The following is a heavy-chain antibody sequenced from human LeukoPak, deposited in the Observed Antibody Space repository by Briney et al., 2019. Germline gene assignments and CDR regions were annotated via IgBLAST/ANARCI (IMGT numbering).Heavy chain of an antibody. V-gene: IGHV1-18*01. D-gene: IGHD6-19*01. Sequence: GASVKVSCKASGYTFTSYGISWVRQAAGQGLEWMGWISAYNGNTNYAQKLQGRVTMTTDTSTSTAYMELRSLRSDDTAVYYCARDISSGWWSAYDYWGQGTLVAVSS. CDR1: GYTFTSYG. J-gene: IGHJ4*02. CDR3: ARDISSGWWSAYDY. CDR2: ISAYNGNT.